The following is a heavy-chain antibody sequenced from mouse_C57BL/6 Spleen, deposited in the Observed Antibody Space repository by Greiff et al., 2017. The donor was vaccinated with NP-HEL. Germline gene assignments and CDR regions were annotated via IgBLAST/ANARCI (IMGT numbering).Heavy chain of an antibody. Sequence: QVQLQQSGAELARPGASVKLSCTASGYTFTSYGIRWVKQSTGQGLEWIGEIYPRSGNTYYNEKFKGKATLTADKSSSTAYMELRSLTSEDSAVYFCARAPLGNLHAMDYWGQGTSVTVSS. CDR3: ARAPLGNLHAMDY. CDR2: IYPRSGNT. V-gene: IGHV1-81*01. J-gene: IGHJ4*01. D-gene: IGHD2-1*01. CDR1: GYTFTSYG.